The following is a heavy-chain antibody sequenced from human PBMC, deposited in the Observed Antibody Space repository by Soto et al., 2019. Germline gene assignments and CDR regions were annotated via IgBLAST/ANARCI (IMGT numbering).Heavy chain of an antibody. CDR2: IYYSGST. D-gene: IGHD3-10*01. CDR3: ARDRKIGRHGGWFAP. V-gene: IGHV4-31*03. Sequence: QVQLQESGPGLVKPSQTLSLTCTVSGGSISSGGYSWSWIRQHPGKGLEWIGYIYYSGSTYYNPSLKSRVTISVDTSKNQFSLKLSSVTAADTSVYYCARDRKIGRHGGWFAPWGQGTLVTVSS. J-gene: IGHJ5*02. CDR1: GGSISSGGYS.